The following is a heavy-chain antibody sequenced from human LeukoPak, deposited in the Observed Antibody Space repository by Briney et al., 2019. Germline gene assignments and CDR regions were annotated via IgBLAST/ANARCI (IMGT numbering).Heavy chain of an antibody. D-gene: IGHD4-17*01. CDR1: GGTFSSYA. J-gene: IGHJ4*02. CDR2: IIPIFGTA. V-gene: IGHV1-69*13. Sequence: AASVKVSCKASGGTFSSYAISWVRQAPGQGLEWMGGIIPIFGTANYAQKFQGRVTITADESTSTAYMELRSLRSDDTAVYYCARLWDDYGDYFDYWGQGTLVTVSS. CDR3: ARLWDDYGDYFDY.